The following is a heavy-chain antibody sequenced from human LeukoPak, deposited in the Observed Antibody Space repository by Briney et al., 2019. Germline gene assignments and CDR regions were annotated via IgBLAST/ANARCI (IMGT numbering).Heavy chain of an antibody. D-gene: IGHD3-16*01. CDR1: GGSTDHYF. J-gene: IGHJ4*02. CDR2: VYYSGST. CDR3: ARDRGTYTYGGFDY. V-gene: IGHV4-59*01. Sequence: SETLSLTCTVSGGSTDHYFWDWIRQTPGKGLEWIGYVYYSGSTVHNPSLQSRVSISIDTSKKQISLKLSSVTAADTAVYYCARDRGTYTYGGFDYWGQGTLVSVSS.